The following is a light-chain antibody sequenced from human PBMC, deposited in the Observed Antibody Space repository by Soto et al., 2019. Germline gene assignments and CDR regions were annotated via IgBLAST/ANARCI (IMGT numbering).Light chain of an antibody. Sequence: QSALTQPRSVSGSPGQSVTISCTGTSSDVGAYNYVSWHQQHPGKAPKLMIYDVSKRPSGVPDRFSGSKSGNTASLTISGLQADDEADYYCCSYAGSAMVFGGGTKLTVL. J-gene: IGLJ2*01. CDR3: CSYAGSAMV. CDR1: SSDVGAYNY. V-gene: IGLV2-11*01. CDR2: DVS.